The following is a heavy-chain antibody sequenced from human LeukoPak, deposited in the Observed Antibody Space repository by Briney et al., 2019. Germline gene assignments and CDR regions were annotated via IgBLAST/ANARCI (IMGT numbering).Heavy chain of an antibody. CDR3: ARVSGTHKMDASDI. Sequence: GASVKVSCKASGYTFTSYGISWVRQAPGQGLEWMGWISAYNGNTDYAQKLQGRVTMTTDTSTSTAYMELRSLRSDDTAVYYCARVSGTHKMDASDIWGQGTMVTVSS. J-gene: IGHJ3*02. V-gene: IGHV1-18*01. D-gene: IGHD1-1*01. CDR2: ISAYNGNT. CDR1: GYTFTSYG.